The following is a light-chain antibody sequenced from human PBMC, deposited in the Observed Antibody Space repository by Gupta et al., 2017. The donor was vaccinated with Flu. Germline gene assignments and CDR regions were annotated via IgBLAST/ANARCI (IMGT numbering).Light chain of an antibody. J-gene: IGKJ1*01. CDR3: VQGTHWPPT. Sequence: DVVMTQSPHSLPVSLGQPAFISCRSSQSLLYIDGNTYLNWFQQKPGQSPRRLIYKVSNRDSGVPDRFSGSGSGTDFTLKISRVEAEDVGVYFCVQGTHWPPTCGQGTKVEI. CDR2: KVS. CDR1: QSLLYIDGNTY. V-gene: IGKV2-30*01.